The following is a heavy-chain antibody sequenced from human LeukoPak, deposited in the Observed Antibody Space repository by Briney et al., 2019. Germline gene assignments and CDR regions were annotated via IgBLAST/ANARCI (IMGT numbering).Heavy chain of an antibody. V-gene: IGHV3-33*01. CDR1: GFTFNKYG. D-gene: IGHD5-12*01. CDR3: ARDRTYSGSPDGRSHFNS. J-gene: IGHJ4*02. Sequence: GRSLRLSCAASGFTFNKYGMHWVRQVPGMGLEWVAVIWSNGGETYYADSVRGRFTISRDNSKSTVDLQMNSLRAVDTAVYYCARDRTYSGSPDGRSHFNSWGQGTLVTVSS. CDR2: IWSNGGET.